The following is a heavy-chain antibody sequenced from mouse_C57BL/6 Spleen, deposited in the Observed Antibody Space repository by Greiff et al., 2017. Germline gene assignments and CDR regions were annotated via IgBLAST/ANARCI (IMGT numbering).Heavy chain of an antibody. J-gene: IGHJ2*01. CDR2: IYPGGGYT. V-gene: IGHV1-63*01. CDR1: GYTFTNYW. CDR3: ARSSPGNYFDY. Sequence: VQLQESGAELVRPGTSVKMSCKASGYTFTNYWIGWAKQRPGHGLEWIGDIYPGGGYTNYNEKFKGKATLTADKSSSTAYMQFSSLTSEDSAIYYCARSSPGNYFDYWGQGTTLTVSS.